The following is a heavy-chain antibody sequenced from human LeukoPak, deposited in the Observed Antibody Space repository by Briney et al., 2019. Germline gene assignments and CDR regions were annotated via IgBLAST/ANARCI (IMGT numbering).Heavy chain of an antibody. CDR3: AREGGDCGRDCYSSN. CDR1: GGSISSGDYY. V-gene: IGHV4-30-4*01. D-gene: IGHD2-21*02. J-gene: IGHJ4*02. Sequence: SQTLSLTCTVSGGSISSGDYYWSWIRQPPGKGLEWIGYIYYSGSTYYNPSLKSRVTISVDTSKNQFSLKLSSVTAADTAVYYCAREGGDCGRDCYSSNWGQGTLVTVSS. CDR2: IYYSGST.